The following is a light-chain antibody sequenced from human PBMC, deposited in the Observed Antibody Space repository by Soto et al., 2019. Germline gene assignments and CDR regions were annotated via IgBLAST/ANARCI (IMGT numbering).Light chain of an antibody. CDR1: HSGCVF. V-gene: IGKV1-5*03. CDR3: QQYHPSFGLYT. CDR2: KAS. Sequence: DIQMTQSPSILAASIGDVVTIACRASHSGCVFLAWYQQKPGKAPKLLIYKASSLQTGVPSRFSGSGDGTEFSLTIISLQGDDVATYYCQQYHPSFGLYTFGRGTKVEIK. J-gene: IGKJ2*01.